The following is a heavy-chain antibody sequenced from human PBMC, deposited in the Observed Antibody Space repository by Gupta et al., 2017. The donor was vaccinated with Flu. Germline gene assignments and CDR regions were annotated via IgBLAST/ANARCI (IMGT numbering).Heavy chain of an antibody. CDR2: IYDSWNT. V-gene: IGHV4-31*03. J-gene: IGHJ6*02. D-gene: IGHD2-15*01. CDR1: GGSISSGGYY. Sequence: QVRLQESGPGLVKPSQTLSLSCTVSGGSISSGGYYWSWIRQHPVKGLECIGYIYDSWNTYYNPSLKSRSTISVDTSKNQFSLRLSSVTAADTAVYYCARARVVVVAAKPRNYGLDVWGQGTTVTVSS. CDR3: ARARVVVVAAKPRNYGLDV.